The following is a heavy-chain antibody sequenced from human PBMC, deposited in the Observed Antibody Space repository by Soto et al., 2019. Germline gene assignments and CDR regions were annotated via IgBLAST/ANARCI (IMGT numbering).Heavy chain of an antibody. J-gene: IGHJ3*02. CDR3: AHTPHLPPRQLEAFDI. CDR1: GFSLSTSGVG. V-gene: IGHV2-5*02. CDR2: IYWDDDK. Sequence: SGPTLVNPTQTLTLTCTFSGFSLSTSGVGVGWILQPPGKALEWLALIYWDDDKRYSPSLKSRLTITKDTSKNQVVLTMTNMDPVDTATYYCAHTPHLPPRQLEAFDIWGQGTMVTVSS. D-gene: IGHD6-6*01.